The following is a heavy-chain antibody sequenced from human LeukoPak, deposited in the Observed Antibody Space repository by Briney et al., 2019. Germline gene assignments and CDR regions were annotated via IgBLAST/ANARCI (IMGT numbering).Heavy chain of an antibody. D-gene: IGHD3-22*01. Sequence: GGSLRLSCAASGFTFSSYSMNWVRQAPGKGLEWISYISFSSTTIYYAGSVQGRFTISRDNAKNSLYLQMNSLRAEDTAVYYCARASYDNSGYYSGAGARVDYWGQGTLVTVSS. CDR3: ARASYDNSGYYSGAGARVDY. CDR1: GFTFSSYS. J-gene: IGHJ4*02. V-gene: IGHV3-48*01. CDR2: ISFSSTTI.